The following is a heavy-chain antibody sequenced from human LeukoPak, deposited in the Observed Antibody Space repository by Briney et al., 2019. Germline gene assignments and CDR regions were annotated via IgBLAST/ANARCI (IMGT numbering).Heavy chain of an antibody. Sequence: GGSLRLSCAASGFIFRNYAMHWVRQAPGTGLEWVSVISYDGSNRYYADSVKGRFTISRDDSKNTLYLQMNSLRAEDTAVYYCARAYYYDSSGSGYAFDIWGQGTMVTLSS. D-gene: IGHD3-22*01. V-gene: IGHV3-30*04. CDR3: ARAYYYDSSGSGYAFDI. CDR2: ISYDGSNR. J-gene: IGHJ3*02. CDR1: GFIFRNYA.